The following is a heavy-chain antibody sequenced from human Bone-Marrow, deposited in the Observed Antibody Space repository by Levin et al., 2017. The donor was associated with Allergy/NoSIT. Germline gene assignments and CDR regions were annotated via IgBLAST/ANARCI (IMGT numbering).Heavy chain of an antibody. CDR2: ISGDSTHI. J-gene: IGHJ4*02. Sequence: PGGSLRLSCAASGSGFSYSNYAMNWVRLTPQKGMEWVSSISGDSTHIYYADSVKGRFTISRDNSKKSVYLQMNSLRADDSAVYYCARGFREHDYWGQGTPVTVSS. V-gene: IGHV3-21*01. CDR1: GFSYSNYA. CDR3: ARGFREHDY. D-gene: IGHD1/OR15-1a*01.